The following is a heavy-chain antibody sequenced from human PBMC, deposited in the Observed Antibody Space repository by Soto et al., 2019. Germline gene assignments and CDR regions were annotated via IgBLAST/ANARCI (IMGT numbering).Heavy chain of an antibody. CDR1: GYTFTSYA. Sequence: ASVKVSCKASGYTFTSYAMHWVRQAPGQRLEWMGWINAGNGNTKYSQKFQGRVTITRDTSANTAYMELSSLRSEDTAVYYCARSFVVVTDFDSWGKGTLVTLAS. CDR3: ARSFVVVTDFDS. V-gene: IGHV1-3*01. CDR2: INAGNGNT. D-gene: IGHD2-21*02. J-gene: IGHJ4*02.